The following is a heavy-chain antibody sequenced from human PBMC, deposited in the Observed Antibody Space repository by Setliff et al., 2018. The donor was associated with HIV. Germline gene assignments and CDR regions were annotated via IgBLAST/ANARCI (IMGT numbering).Heavy chain of an antibody. CDR2: INWNGGST. V-gene: IGHV3-20*04. D-gene: IGHD3-9*01. CDR1: GFTFDDYG. Sequence: PGGSLRLSCAASGFTFDDYGMSWVRQAPGKGLEWVSGINWNGGSTGYADSVRGRFTISRDNAKNSLYLQMNSLRAEDTALYYCAREGEYFDTIGHYLVRRFFDLWGQGTMVTVSS. CDR3: AREGEYFDTIGHYLVRRFFDL. J-gene: IGHJ3*01.